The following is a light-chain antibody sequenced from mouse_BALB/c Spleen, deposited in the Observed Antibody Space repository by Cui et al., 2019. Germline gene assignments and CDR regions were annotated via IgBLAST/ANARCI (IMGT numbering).Light chain of an antibody. CDR2: YTT. CDR3: LKYDNLFT. J-gene: IGKJ4*01. V-gene: IGKV19-93*01. CDR1: PGSNKY. Sequence: DIQLPQSPSSLSASLGGQFTITCKGSPGSNKYIAWYQSKPGKGTRLLIHYTTTLQPGIRSRCSGSGSGRDYTCSISNLEPEDIATYYWLKYDNLFTFGSGTKLEIK.